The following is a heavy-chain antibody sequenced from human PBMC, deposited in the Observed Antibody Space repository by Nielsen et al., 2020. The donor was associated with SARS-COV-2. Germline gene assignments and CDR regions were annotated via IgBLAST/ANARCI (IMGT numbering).Heavy chain of an antibody. V-gene: IGHV4-4*02. CDR2: IYHSGST. Sequence: SETLSLTCAVSGGSISSSNWWSWVRQPPGKGLEWIGEIYHSGSTNYNPSLKSRVTISVDTSKNQFSLKLSSVTAADTAVYYCARDLGGYSSGWPSPYYYYYYGMDVWGQGTTVTVSS. CDR3: ARDLGGYSSGWPSPYYYYYYGMDV. D-gene: IGHD6-19*01. CDR1: GGSISSSNW. J-gene: IGHJ6*02.